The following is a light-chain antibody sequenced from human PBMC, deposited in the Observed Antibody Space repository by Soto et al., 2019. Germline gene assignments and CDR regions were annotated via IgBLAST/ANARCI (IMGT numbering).Light chain of an antibody. CDR2: ATS. CDR1: QSISST. CDR3: QQSYSTPRT. J-gene: IGKJ1*01. V-gene: IGKV1-39*01. Sequence: IPLTHPPSTLSGFLLFRFTITFRANQSISSTLNWYQQKPGEAPKLLIYATSTLHSGVPSRFSGSASGTDFTLTISSLQPEDFATYYCQQSYSTPRTFGQGTKVDIK.